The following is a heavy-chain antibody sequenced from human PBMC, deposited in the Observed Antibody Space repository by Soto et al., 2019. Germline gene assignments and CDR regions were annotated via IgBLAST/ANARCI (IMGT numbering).Heavy chain of an antibody. J-gene: IGHJ4*02. Sequence: QVQLQESGPGLVKPSQTLSLTCTVSGGSNIRDGYYWSWIRQHPGKGLEWIAYISYSGSSYYNPSLKSRGTISADTSKNQFSLRLTSVSAADTAVYFCARATPAGSADFWGQGTLVTVS. V-gene: IGHV4-31*03. CDR1: GGSNIRDGYY. CDR3: ARATPAGSADF. CDR2: ISYSGSS. D-gene: IGHD2-2*01.